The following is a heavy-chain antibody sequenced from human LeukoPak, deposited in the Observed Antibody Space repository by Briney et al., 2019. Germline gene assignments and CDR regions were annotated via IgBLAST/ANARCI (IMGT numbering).Heavy chain of an antibody. Sequence: GSVKVSCKASGHTFTSYYMDWVRQAPGQGLEWMGIINPSGGSTNYAQKFQGRVTMTRDTSTSTVYMELSSLRSEDTAVYYCARDRAAITMIPQYYFDNWGQGTLVTVSS. CDR3: ARDRAAITMIPQYYFDN. CDR1: GHTFTSYY. CDR2: INPSGGST. J-gene: IGHJ4*02. V-gene: IGHV1-46*01. D-gene: IGHD3-22*01.